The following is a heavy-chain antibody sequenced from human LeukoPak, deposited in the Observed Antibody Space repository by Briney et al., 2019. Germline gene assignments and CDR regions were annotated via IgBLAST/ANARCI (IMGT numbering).Heavy chain of an antibody. J-gene: IGHJ3*02. CDR3: ARADGSRAPGPRQAAFDI. CDR1: GGSISSYY. V-gene: IGHV4-59*01. D-gene: IGHD3-22*01. CDR2: IYYSGST. Sequence: PSETLSLTCTVSGGSISSYYWSWIRQPPGKGLEWIGYIYYSGSTNYNPSLKSRVTISVDTSKNQFSLKLSSVTAADTAVYYCARADGSRAPGPRQAAFDIWGQGTMVTVSS.